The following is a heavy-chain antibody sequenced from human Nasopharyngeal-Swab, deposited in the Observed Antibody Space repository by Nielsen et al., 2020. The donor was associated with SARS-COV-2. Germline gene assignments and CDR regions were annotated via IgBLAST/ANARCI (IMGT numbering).Heavy chain of an antibody. CDR2: IIPIFGTA. V-gene: IGHV1-69*13. Sequence: SVKVSCKASGGTFSSYAISWVRQAPGQGLEWMGGIIPIFGTANYAQKFQGRVTITADESTSTAYMELSSLRSEDTAVYYCAREETSLGKMDVWGKGTTVTVS. D-gene: IGHD3-10*01. CDR1: GGTFSSYA. CDR3: AREETSLGKMDV. J-gene: IGHJ6*03.